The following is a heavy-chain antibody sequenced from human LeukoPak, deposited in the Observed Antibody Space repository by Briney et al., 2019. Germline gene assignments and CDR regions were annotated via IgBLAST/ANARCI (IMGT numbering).Heavy chain of an antibody. V-gene: IGHV3-23*01. CDR2: ISGSGGRT. CDR3: ARDTLNGPFVISLDY. D-gene: IGHD3-9*01. J-gene: IGHJ4*02. Sequence: TGGSLRLSCAASGLNFSSYTMSWVRQAPGKGLEWVSAISGSGGRTYYADPVKGRFTISRDNSKNTLYLQMNGLRAEDTAVYYCARDTLNGPFVISLDYWGQGALVTVSS. CDR1: GLNFSSYT.